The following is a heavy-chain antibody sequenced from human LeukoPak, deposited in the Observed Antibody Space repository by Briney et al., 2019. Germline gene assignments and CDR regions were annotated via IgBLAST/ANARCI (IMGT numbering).Heavy chain of an antibody. Sequence: GGSLRLSYATSGLAVSTSVIYWFRQAPGKGLEWVSDIKDADAKPSYADSVKGRFTISRDNSKNTVYLEMNSLRAEDTALYYCAKVGVRINSGDYWGQGTLITVSS. J-gene: IGHJ4*02. D-gene: IGHD3-10*01. CDR1: GLAVSTSV. CDR3: AKVGVRINSGDY. V-gene: IGHV3-23*01. CDR2: IKDADAKP.